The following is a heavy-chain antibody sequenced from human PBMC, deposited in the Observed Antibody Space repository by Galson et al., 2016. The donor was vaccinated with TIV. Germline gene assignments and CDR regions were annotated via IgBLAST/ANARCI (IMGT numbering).Heavy chain of an antibody. CDR1: GYSFTNYW. J-gene: IGHJ5*02. CDR2: IDTRDSYT. CDR3: ARSVSAGSGWVDP. Sequence: QSGAEVKEPGESLRISCKASGYSFTNYWITWVRQMPGKGLEWMGRIDTRDSYTNYSPTFEGHVTISADKSISTAYLEWPSLKASDSAIYYCARSVSAGSGWVDPWGQGTLVTVSS. V-gene: IGHV5-10-1*01. D-gene: IGHD2-8*01.